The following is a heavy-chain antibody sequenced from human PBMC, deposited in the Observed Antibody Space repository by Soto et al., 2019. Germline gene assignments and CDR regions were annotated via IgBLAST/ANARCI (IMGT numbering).Heavy chain of an antibody. V-gene: IGHV6-1*01. CDR3: ACIFSGGYSYGVYCYRQDV. D-gene: IGHD5-18*01. Sequence: SQTLSLTCVISGDSVSSNLASSSWIRQSPSRGLEWLGRTYYRSKWYSYYALSVKSRITINPDTSKNQFSLHLSSVTPEDTAVYYCACIFSGGYSYGVYCYRQDVWGQGTAVTVSS. CDR2: TYYRSKWYS. J-gene: IGHJ6*02. CDR1: GDSVSSNLAS.